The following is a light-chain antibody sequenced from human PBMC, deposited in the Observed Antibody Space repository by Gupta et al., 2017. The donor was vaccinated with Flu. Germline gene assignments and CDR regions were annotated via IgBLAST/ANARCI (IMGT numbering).Light chain of an antibody. CDR3: SSDTARNTWV. V-gene: IGLV2-14*03. CDR2: DVT. J-gene: IGLJ3*02. Sequence: QSALTQPASVSGSPGPSITISCTGTNSDIATTDYVSWFQQHPGQAPHLIVYDVTYRPAGLYNRVSAVKSGNTASLTISDRKAEDAADYYGSSDTARNTWVFGGGTKLTVL. CDR1: NSDIATTDY.